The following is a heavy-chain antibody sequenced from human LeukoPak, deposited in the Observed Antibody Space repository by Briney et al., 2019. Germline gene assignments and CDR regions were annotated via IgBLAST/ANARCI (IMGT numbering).Heavy chain of an antibody. CDR3: AKDRDYYDVSGSPADY. Sequence: PGGSLRLSCAASGFTFISYGMYWVRQAPGKGLEWVAFIRYDGSDKYYADSVKGRFTISRDNSKNTLYLQMNSLTTEDTAVYYCAKDRDYYDVSGSPADYWGQGTLVTVSS. D-gene: IGHD3-22*01. J-gene: IGHJ4*02. V-gene: IGHV3-30*02. CDR2: IRYDGSDK. CDR1: GFTFISYG.